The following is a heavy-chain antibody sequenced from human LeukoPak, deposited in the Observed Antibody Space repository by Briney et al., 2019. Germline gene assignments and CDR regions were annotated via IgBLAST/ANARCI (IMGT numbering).Heavy chain of an antibody. Sequence: GGSLRLSCEASGFIFSRHWMSWVRQAPGKGPEWVANIKQDGSERYYVGSVKGRFTISRDNAKNLLYLQMNSLRAEDTALHYCARDGGHSTDFDYWGQGTLVTVSS. CDR2: IKQDGSER. V-gene: IGHV3-7*01. J-gene: IGHJ4*02. CDR1: GFIFSRHW. CDR3: ARDGGHSTDFDY. D-gene: IGHD2/OR15-2a*01.